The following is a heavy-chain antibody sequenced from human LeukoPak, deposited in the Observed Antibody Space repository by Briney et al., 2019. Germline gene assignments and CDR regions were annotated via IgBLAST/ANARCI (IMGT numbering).Heavy chain of an antibody. J-gene: IGHJ4*02. V-gene: IGHV4-4*07. CDR2: IYTRGST. Sequence: WIGRIYTRGSTYYNPSLKSRVTISVDTSKNQFSLKLSSVTAADTAVYYCARRAAAGHYFDYWGQGILVTVSS. D-gene: IGHD6-13*01. CDR3: ARRAAAGHYFDY.